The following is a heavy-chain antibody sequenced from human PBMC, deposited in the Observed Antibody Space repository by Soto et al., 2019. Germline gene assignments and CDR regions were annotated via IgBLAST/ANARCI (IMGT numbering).Heavy chain of an antibody. CDR3: AARGFCLGGDWRGDFLGMDV. CDR1: GFTFSNYA. V-gene: IGHV3-23*01. J-gene: IGHJ6*02. CDR2: ISGSGGST. D-gene: IGHD2-21*02. Sequence: EVQLLESGGGLVQPGGSRRLSCAASGFTFSNYAMTWVRQAPGMGLEWVSSISGSGGSTYYADSVKGRFTISRDNSKDPVVRQMNSLRAEETALYDCAARGFCLGGDWRGDFLGMDVWGQGTTVTGS.